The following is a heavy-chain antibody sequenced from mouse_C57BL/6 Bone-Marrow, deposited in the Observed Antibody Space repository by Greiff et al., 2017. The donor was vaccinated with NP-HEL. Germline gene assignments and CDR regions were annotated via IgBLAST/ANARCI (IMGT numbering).Heavy chain of an antibody. CDR3: ARGIYDGYDAPFAY. D-gene: IGHD2-3*01. V-gene: IGHV5-15*01. J-gene: IGHJ3*01. Sequence: EVKLVESGGGLVQPGGSLKLSCAASGFTFSDYGMAWVRQAPRKGPEWVAFISNLAYSIYYADTVTGRFTISRENAKNTLYLEMSSLRSEDTAMYYCARGIYDGYDAPFAYWGQGTLVTVSA. CDR2: ISNLAYSI. CDR1: GFTFSDYG.